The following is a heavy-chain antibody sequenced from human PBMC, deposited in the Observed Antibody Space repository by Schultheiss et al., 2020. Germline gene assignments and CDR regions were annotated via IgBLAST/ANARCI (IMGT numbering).Heavy chain of an antibody. D-gene: IGHD1-14*01. Sequence: SQTLSLTCAVYGGSFSGYYWSWIRQPPGKGLEWIGEINQSGSTNYNPSLKSRVTISVDTSKSQFSLKLSSVTAADTAVYYCARGGGHRIWGQGTLVTVSS. CDR3: ARGGGHRI. CDR1: GGSFSGYY. CDR2: INQSGST. V-gene: IGHV4-34*01. J-gene: IGHJ4*02.